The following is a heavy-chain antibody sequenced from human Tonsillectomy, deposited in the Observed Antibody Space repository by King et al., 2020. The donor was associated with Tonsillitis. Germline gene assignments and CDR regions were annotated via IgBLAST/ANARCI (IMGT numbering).Heavy chain of an antibody. D-gene: IGHD4-23*01. V-gene: IGHV3-11*01. CDR2: ISRSGNTM. J-gene: IGHJ4*02. Sequence: VQLVESGGGLVKPGGSLRLSCAASGFTFSVHYMSWIRQAPGKGLEWISYISRSGNTMYYADSVKGRFTISRDNARNSLHLQMNSLRAEDTAVYYCARTAVALDFWGQGTLVTISS. CDR1: GFTFSVHY. CDR3: ARTAVALDF.